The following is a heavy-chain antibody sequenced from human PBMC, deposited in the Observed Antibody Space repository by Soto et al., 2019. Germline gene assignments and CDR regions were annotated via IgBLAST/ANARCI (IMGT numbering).Heavy chain of an antibody. CDR2: VYYSGST. V-gene: IGHV4-59*01. CDR1: GGSISTYY. CDR3: ARGGRSAYYYYMGV. Sequence: SETLSLTCTVSGGSISTYYWSWVRQPPGKGLEWIGYVYYSGSTNYNPSLKSRVTISVDTSKNQFSLKLTSVTAADTAMYYCARGGRSAYYYYMGVWGKGTSVTVSS. J-gene: IGHJ6*03.